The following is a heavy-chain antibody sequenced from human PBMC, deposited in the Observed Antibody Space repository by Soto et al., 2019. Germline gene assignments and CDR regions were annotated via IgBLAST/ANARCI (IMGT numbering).Heavy chain of an antibody. CDR2: ISSDGRNK. D-gene: IGHD6-19*01. V-gene: IGHV3-30*04. CDR1: GFTFSFYA. CDR3: ARDFAPVAETLGIVVPDL. J-gene: IGHJ4*02. Sequence: QVQLVESGGDVVHPGRSLRLSCAASGFTFSFYAIHWVRQAPGKGLEWVAVISSDGRNKYYAGSVKGRFSISRDNSKNTLYLQMDGLRAEDTAVYYCARDFAPVAETLGIVVPDLWGQGTLVTVSS.